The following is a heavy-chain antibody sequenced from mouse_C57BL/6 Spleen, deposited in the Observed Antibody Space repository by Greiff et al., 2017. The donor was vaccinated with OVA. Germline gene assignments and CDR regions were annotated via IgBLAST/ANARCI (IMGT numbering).Heavy chain of an antibody. Sequence: QVTLKVSGAELVRPGTSVKVSCKASGYAFTNYLIEWVKQRPGKGLEWIGVINPGSGGTNYNEKFKGKATLTADKSSSTSYMQLSSLTSEDSAVSFGAGGSSAMDYWGQGTSVTVSS. V-gene: IGHV1-54*01. D-gene: IGHD1-1*01. CDR3: AGGSSAMDY. J-gene: IGHJ4*01. CDR1: GYAFTNYL. CDR2: INPGSGGT.